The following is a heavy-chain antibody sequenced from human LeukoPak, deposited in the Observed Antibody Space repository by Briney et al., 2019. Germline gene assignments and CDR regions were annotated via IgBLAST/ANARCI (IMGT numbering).Heavy chain of an antibody. V-gene: IGHV1-2*06. CDR3: ARVLCCGVLRWFDP. CDR1: GNTFTGYY. J-gene: IGHJ5*02. Sequence: ASVKVSCKASGNTFTGYYMHWVRQAPGQGLEWMGRINPNSGGTNYAQKFQGRVTMTRDTPISTAYMELSRLRSDDTAVYYCARVLCCGVLRWFDPWGQGTLVTVSS. CDR2: INPNSGGT. D-gene: IGHD3-16*01.